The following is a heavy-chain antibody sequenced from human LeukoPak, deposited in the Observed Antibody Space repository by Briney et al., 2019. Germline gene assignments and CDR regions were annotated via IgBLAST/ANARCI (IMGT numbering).Heavy chain of an antibody. Sequence: GGSLRLSCAASGFTFSSYNMNWVRQAPEKELEWISSISGSSAYIYYADSVKGRFTISRDNAKNSLYLQMNSLRADDTAVYYCVRIPNSANFPNWFDPWGQGTLVTVSS. CDR1: GFTFSSYN. J-gene: IGHJ5*02. V-gene: IGHV3-21*01. CDR2: ISGSSAYI. D-gene: IGHD2/OR15-2a*01. CDR3: VRIPNSANFPNWFDP.